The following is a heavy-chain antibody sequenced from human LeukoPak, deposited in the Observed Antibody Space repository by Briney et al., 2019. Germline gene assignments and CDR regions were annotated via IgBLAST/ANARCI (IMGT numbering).Heavy chain of an antibody. D-gene: IGHD5-24*01. V-gene: IGHV5-51*01. CDR3: ARQGGDGYHPPGSYYYIDL. J-gene: IGHJ6*03. CDR1: GSNFTSYW. Sequence: GGSLQISCQGSGSNFTSYWSGGGRQLPGKGVEGMGIIHPGDSHTRYSPPFHAQLTISADKSISTAYLLWSSLKASDTATYYCARQGGDGYHPPGSYYYIDLWGKGTTVTVSS. CDR2: IHPGDSHT.